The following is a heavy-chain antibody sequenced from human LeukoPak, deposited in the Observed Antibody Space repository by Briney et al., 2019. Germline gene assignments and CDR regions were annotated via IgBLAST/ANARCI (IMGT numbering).Heavy chain of an antibody. CDR2: IIPILGIA. V-gene: IGHV1-69*04. CDR3: ARAHDAFDI. CDR1: GYTFTSYD. Sequence: GASVKVSCKASGYTFTSYDINWVRQATGQGLEWMGRIIPILGIANYAQKFQGRVTITADKSTSTAYMELSSLRSEDTAVYYCARAHDAFDIWGQGTMVTVSS. J-gene: IGHJ3*02.